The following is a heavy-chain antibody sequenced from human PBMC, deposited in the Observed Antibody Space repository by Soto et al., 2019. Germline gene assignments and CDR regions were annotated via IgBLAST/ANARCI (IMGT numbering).Heavy chain of an antibody. V-gene: IGHV4-59*01. CDR3: ARSVAVPGAHIDY. CDR1: GGSSIGSY. J-gene: IGHJ4*02. CDR2: VYYTGST. Sequence: PXETLSLTCRDPGGSSIGSYWSWIRQSPGKGLEWLGYVYYTGSTNYRPSLRSRVSISVDTSKNEFSLRLSSVTAADTAVYFCARSVAVPGAHIDYWGQGTQVTVSS. D-gene: IGHD6-19*01.